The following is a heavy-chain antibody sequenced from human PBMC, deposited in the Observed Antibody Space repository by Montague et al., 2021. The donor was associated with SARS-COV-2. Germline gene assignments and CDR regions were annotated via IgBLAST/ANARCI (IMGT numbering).Heavy chain of an antibody. CDR1: GGSISSGGYY. Sequence: TFSLICTVSGGSISSGGYYWSWIRQHPGKGLEWIGYIYYSGSTYYNPSLKSRVTISVDTSKNQFSLKLSSVTAADTAVYYCARDVGWYSSSWFDYWGQGTLVTVSS. J-gene: IGHJ4*02. CDR2: IYYSGST. D-gene: IGHD6-13*01. V-gene: IGHV4-31*03. CDR3: ARDVGWYSSSWFDY.